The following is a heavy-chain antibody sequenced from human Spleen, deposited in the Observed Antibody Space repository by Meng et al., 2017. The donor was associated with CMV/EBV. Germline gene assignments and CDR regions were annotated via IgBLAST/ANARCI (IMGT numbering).Heavy chain of an antibody. V-gene: IGHV1-69*05. J-gene: IGHJ4*02. CDR3: ASSYYYDSSGYVYFDY. CDR2: IIPFFGAA. Sequence: SGGTFSSYAINWVRPAPGQGLELMGGIIPFFGAANYAQKFQGRVTITTDEFTTTAYMELSSLRSEDTAVYYCASSYYYDSSGYVYFDYWGQGTLVTVSS. D-gene: IGHD3-22*01. CDR1: GGTFSSYA.